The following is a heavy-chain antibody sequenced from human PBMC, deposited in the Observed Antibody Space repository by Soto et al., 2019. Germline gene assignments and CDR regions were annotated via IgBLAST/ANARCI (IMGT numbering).Heavy chain of an antibody. CDR2: MNPNSGNT. CDR1: GFSFTSYD. Sequence: QEQLEQSGAEVKKPGASVKVSCKASGFSFTSYDINWVRQATGQGLGWMGWMNPNSGNTGYAEKFQGRVTMTRDTAIGTAYMELTSLRADDTAVYYCARVPFLTVTQGKYYYRCIDVWGKGTTVTVS. J-gene: IGHJ6*03. D-gene: IGHD4-17*01. CDR3: ARVPFLTVTQGKYYYRCIDV. V-gene: IGHV1-8*01.